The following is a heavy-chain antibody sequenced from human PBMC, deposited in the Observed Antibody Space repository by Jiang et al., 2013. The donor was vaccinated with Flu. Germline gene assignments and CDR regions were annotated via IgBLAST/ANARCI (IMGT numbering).Heavy chain of an antibody. J-gene: IGHJ2*01. CDR1: GFTFSSYG. CDR2: ISSEGSTT. V-gene: IGHV3-30*18. Sequence: VQLVESGGGVVRPGRSLRLSCAASGFTFSSYGIHWVRQAPGKGLEWLAVISSEGSTTFYADAVKGRFTISRDNSQNTLYLQINSLRAEDTAVYYCAKELTFTKWYFDLWGLAPWSVSPQ. CDR3: AKELTFTKWYFDL. D-gene: IGHD3-3*01.